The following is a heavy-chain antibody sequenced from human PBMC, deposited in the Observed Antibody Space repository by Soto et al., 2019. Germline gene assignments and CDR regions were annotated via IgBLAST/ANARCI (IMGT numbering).Heavy chain of an antibody. Sequence: SETLSLTCTVSGGSISSGGYYWSWIRQHPGKGLEWIGYIYYSGSTYYNPSLKSRVTISVDTSKNQFSLKLSSVTAADTAVYYCARYHQGGTFDYWGQGTLVTVSS. V-gene: IGHV4-31*03. CDR1: GGSISSGGYY. D-gene: IGHD2-2*01. CDR3: ARYHQGGTFDY. CDR2: IYYSGST. J-gene: IGHJ4*02.